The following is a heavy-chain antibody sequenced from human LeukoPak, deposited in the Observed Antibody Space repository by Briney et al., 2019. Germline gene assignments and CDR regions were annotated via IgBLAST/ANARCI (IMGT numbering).Heavy chain of an antibody. Sequence: SETLSLTCTVSGGSISSYYWSWIRQPPGKGLEWIGYIYYSGSTNYNPSLKSRVTISVDTSKNQFSLKLTSVTAADTAVYYCARRGAGSPFDYWGQGTLVTVSS. D-gene: IGHD6-19*01. CDR1: GGSISSYY. CDR2: IYYSGST. CDR3: ARRGAGSPFDY. V-gene: IGHV4-59*08. J-gene: IGHJ4*02.